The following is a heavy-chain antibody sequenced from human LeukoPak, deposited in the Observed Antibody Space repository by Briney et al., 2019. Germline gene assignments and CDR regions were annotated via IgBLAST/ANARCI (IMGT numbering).Heavy chain of an antibody. CDR2: INHSGST. D-gene: IGHD3-10*01. V-gene: IGHV4-34*01. J-gene: IGHJ4*02. CDR3: ARDRGEGYYYGSGSYPYY. Sequence: SETLSLTCAVYGGSFSGYYWSWIRRPPGKGLEWIGEINHSGSTNYNPSLKSRVTISVDTSKNQFSLKLSSVTAADTAVYYCARDRGEGYYYGSGSYPYYWGQGTLVTVSS. CDR1: GGSFSGYY.